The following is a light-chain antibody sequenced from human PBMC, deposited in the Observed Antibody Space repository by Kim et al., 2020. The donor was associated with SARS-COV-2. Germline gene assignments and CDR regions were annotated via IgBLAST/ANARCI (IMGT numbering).Light chain of an antibody. V-gene: IGLV3-9*01. CDR1: NIGSKN. Sequence: SVARGQTARITGGGNNIGSKNVHWYQQKPGQAPVLVIYRDSNRPSGIPERFSGSNSGNTATLTISRAQAGDEADDYCQVWDSSTGVFGGGTKLTVL. J-gene: IGLJ3*02. CDR3: QVWDSSTGV. CDR2: RDS.